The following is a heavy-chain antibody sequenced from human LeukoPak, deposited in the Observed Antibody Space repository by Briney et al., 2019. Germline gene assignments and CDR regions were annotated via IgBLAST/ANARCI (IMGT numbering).Heavy chain of an antibody. CDR1: ENTFTNYY. Sequence: ASVRVSCKASENTFTNYYMHWVRQAPGQGLEWLGIINPNGGRKAYAENLEGRVSMTRDKSKSTVYMEMSSLRSEDTAVYYCARHMSTAVTPISYAFHVWGPGTMVTLSS. CDR2: INPNGGRK. J-gene: IGHJ3*01. V-gene: IGHV1-46*04. CDR3: ARHMSTAVTPISYAFHV. D-gene: IGHD4-23*01.